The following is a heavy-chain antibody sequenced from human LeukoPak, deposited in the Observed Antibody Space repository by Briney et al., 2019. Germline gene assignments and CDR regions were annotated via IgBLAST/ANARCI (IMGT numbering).Heavy chain of an antibody. CDR2: VDHSGYT. Sequence: SETLSLTCAVSGGSISSTNWWTWVRQPPGKGPEWIGEVDHSGYTNYNPSLKSRVTISVDKSKNHFSLKLSSVTAADTAIYYCARDVWVRGVIISDYWGQGTLVTVSS. J-gene: IGHJ4*02. D-gene: IGHD3-10*01. CDR1: GGSISSTNW. V-gene: IGHV4-4*02. CDR3: ARDVWVRGVIISDY.